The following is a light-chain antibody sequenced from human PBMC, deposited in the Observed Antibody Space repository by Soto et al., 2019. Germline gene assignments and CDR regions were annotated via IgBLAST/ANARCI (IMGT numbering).Light chain of an antibody. CDR2: GAS. CDR3: QQYGSSPSIT. J-gene: IGKJ5*01. V-gene: IGKV3-20*01. CDR1: QSVSSSY. Sequence: ELVFTQSPGTLSLSTGERATLSCRAIQSVSSSYLAWYQQKPGQAPRLLIYGASSRATGIPDRFSGSGSGTDFTLTISRLEPEDFAVYYCQQYGSSPSITFGQGTRLEIK.